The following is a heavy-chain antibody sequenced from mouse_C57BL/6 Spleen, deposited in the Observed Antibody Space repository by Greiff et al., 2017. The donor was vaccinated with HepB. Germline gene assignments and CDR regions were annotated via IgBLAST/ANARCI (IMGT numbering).Heavy chain of an antibody. CDR2: IYPGSGST. V-gene: IGHV1-55*01. CDR3: ARSAQARNYYAMDY. CDR1: GYTFTSYW. Sequence: QVQLQQPGAELVKPGASVKMSCKASGYTFTSYWITWVKQRPGQGLEWIGDIYPGSGSTNYNEKFKSKATLTVDTSSSTAYMQLSSLTSEDSAVYYWARSAQARNYYAMDYRGQGTSVTVPS. D-gene: IGHD3-2*02. J-gene: IGHJ4*01.